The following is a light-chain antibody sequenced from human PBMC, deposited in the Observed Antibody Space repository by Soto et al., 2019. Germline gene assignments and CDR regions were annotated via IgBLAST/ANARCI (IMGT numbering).Light chain of an antibody. J-gene: IGLJ1*01. CDR2: DVS. CDR1: SSDVGGYNY. Sequence: QSALTQPASVSGSPGQSITISCTGTSSDVGGYNYVSWYQQHPGRAPKLLIYDVSNRPSGVSNRFSGSKSGNTAPLTISGLQAEDEADYYCNSYRSSSTRYVFGSGTKLTVL. V-gene: IGLV2-14*03. CDR3: NSYRSSSTRYV.